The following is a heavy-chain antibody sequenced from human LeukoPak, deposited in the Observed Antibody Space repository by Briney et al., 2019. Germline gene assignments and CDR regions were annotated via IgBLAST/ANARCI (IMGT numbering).Heavy chain of an antibody. CDR1: GFTFSSYS. CDR2: ISSSSSYI. Sequence: PGRSLRLSCAASGFTFSSYSMNWVRQAPGKGLEWVSSISSSSSYIYYADSVKGRFTISRDNAKNSLYLQMNSLRAEDTAVYYCARDMVVTPQPYYYYGMDVWGQGTTVTVSS. D-gene: IGHD2-21*02. CDR3: ARDMVVTPQPYYYYGMDV. J-gene: IGHJ6*02. V-gene: IGHV3-21*01.